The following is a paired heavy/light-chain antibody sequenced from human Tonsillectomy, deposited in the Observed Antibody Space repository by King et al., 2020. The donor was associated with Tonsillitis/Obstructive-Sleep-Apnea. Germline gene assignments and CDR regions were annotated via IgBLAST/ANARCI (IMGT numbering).Light chain of an antibody. CDR1: SSNIGAGYD. Sequence: QSVLTQPPSVSGAPGQRITISCTGSSSNIGAGYDVHWYQQLPGTAPKLLIYGNYNRPSGVPDRFSGSKSGTSASLAITGLQAEDEADYYCQSYDSSLSGRGLFGGGTRLTVL. V-gene: IGLV1-40*01. CDR2: GNY. CDR3: QSYDSSLSGRGL. J-gene: IGLJ2*01.
Heavy chain of an antibody. Sequence: VQLVESGGGLVKPGGSLRLSCEASGFTFSDYNMNWVRQAPGKGLEWVSSISSSGPYIYYADSVKGRFTISRDNAKSSLYLQMNSLRAADTGVYYCARDYSAVEWLLFDAFDIWGQGTLVTVSS. V-gene: IGHV3-21*01. CDR3: ARDYSAVEWLLFDAFDI. J-gene: IGHJ3*02. D-gene: IGHD3-3*01. CDR1: GFTFSDYN. CDR2: ISSSGPYI.